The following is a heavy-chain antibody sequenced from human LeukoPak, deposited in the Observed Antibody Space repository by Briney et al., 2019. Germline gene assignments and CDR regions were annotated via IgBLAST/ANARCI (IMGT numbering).Heavy chain of an antibody. CDR2: ISNSGST. V-gene: IGHV4-31*03. J-gene: IGHJ4*02. CDR1: GGSISSGGYF. D-gene: IGHD1-1*01. Sequence: PSETLTLTCTVSGGSISSGGYFWSWIRQHPGKGLGWVGYISNSGSTSYNPSLKSRVTLSVDTSKNQFSLKLSSVTAADTAVYYCARADNWNAFEYWGQGTLVPVSS. CDR3: ARADNWNAFEY.